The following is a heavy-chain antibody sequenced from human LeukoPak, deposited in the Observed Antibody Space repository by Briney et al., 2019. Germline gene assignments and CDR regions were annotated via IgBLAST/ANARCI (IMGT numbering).Heavy chain of an antibody. Sequence: GESLKISCKGSGYSFTGYWIGWVRQMPGKGLEWMGIIYPGDSDTRYSPSFQGQVTISADKSISTAYLQWSSLKASDTAMYYCARGPYDYSNYADYWGQGTLVTVSS. V-gene: IGHV5-51*01. CDR3: ARGPYDYSNYADY. D-gene: IGHD4-11*01. CDR1: GYSFTGYW. CDR2: IYPGDSDT. J-gene: IGHJ4*02.